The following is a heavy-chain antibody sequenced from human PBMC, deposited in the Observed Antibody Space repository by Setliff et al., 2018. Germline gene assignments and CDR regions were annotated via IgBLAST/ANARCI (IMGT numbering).Heavy chain of an antibody. CDR3: ARGFRGGHSYFYYMDV. CDR1: GFTFSSYA. J-gene: IGHJ6*03. CDR2: IYSGGTT. V-gene: IGHV3-53*01. Sequence: PGGSLRLSCVASGFTFSSYAMSWVRQAPGKGLEWVSVIYSGGTTYYADSVKGRFTISRDNSKNTLYLQMNSLRAEDTAVYYCARGFRGGHSYFYYMDVWGKGTTVTVSS. D-gene: IGHD3-10*01.